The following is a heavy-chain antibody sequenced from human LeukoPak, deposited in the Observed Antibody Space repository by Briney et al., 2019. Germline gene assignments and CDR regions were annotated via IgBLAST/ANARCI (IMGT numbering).Heavy chain of an antibody. CDR2: VYHSGST. D-gene: IGHD1-14*01. CDR1: GGSFSSSNW. CDR3: ARVSSDNLDY. Sequence: SETLSLTCAVSGGSFSSSNWWSWVRQPPGMGLEWIGEVYHSGSTNYNLSLTSRVTISVDKSKNQFSLKLSSVTAADTAVYYCARVSSDNLDYWGQGTLVTVSS. J-gene: IGHJ4*02. V-gene: IGHV4-4*02.